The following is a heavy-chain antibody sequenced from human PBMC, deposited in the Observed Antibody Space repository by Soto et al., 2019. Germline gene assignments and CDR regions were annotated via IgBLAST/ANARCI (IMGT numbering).Heavy chain of an antibody. Sequence: QVQLQGSGPGLVKPSQTLSLTCTVSGGSISSGGYYWSWIRQHPGKGLEWIGYIYYSGSTYYNPSLKSRVTISVDTSKNQFSLKLSSVTAADTAVYYCAREIDPVATARYSNYYYGMDVWGQGTTVTVSS. J-gene: IGHJ6*02. CDR2: IYYSGST. CDR1: GGSISSGGYY. CDR3: AREIDPVATARYSNYYYGMDV. V-gene: IGHV4-31*03. D-gene: IGHD1-26*01.